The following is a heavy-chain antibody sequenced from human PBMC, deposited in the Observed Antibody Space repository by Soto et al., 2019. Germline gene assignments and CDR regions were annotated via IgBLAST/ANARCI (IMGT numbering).Heavy chain of an antibody. CDR1: GFSLSTTGVG. D-gene: IGHD2-2*01. CDR3: ARESRRFFDC. Sequence: QITLKESGPTLVKPTQTLTLTGTFSGFSLSTTGVGVGWIRQPPGKALEWLAIIYWDDDKRYSPSLKSRLTITKDTSNNQVVLTMTNMDPVDTATYYCARESRRFFDCWGQGTLVTVSS. V-gene: IGHV2-5*02. J-gene: IGHJ4*02. CDR2: IYWDDDK.